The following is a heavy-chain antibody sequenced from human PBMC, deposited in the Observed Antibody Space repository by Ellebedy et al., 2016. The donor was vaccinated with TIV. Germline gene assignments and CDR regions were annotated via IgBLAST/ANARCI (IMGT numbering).Heavy chain of an antibody. CDR2: ISYDGSNK. CDR3: ARPHDYGDYVAC. Sequence: GGSLRLXCAASGFTFSSYAMHWVRQAPGKGLEWVAVISYDGSNKYYADSVKGRFTISRDNSKNTLYLQMNSLRAEDTAVYYCARPHDYGDYVACWGQGTLVTVSS. CDR1: GFTFSSYA. D-gene: IGHD4-17*01. J-gene: IGHJ4*02. V-gene: IGHV3-30-3*01.